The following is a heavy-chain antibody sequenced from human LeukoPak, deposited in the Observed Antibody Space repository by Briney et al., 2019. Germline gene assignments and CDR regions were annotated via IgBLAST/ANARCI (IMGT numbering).Heavy chain of an antibody. J-gene: IGHJ4*02. CDR1: GGSISSSPYY. CDR2: IYYSGST. CDR3: ARGDSSGWYYFDY. Sequence: SETLSLTCTVSGGSISSSPYYWGWIRQPPGKGLEWIGSIYYSGSTYYNPSLKSRVTISVDTSKNQFSLKLSSVTAADTAVYHCARGDSSGWYYFDYWGQGTLVTVSS. D-gene: IGHD6-19*01. V-gene: IGHV4-39*01.